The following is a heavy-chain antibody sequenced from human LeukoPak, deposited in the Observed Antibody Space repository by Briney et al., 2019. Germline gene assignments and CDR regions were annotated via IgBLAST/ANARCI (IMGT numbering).Heavy chain of an antibody. J-gene: IGHJ6*02. CDR1: GFTFSSYG. Sequence: TGGSLRLSCAASGFTFSSYGMHWVRQAPGKGLEWVAVIWYDGSNKYYADSVKGRFTISRDNSKNTLYLQMNSLRAEDTAVYYCARDNANHDYGDYDYYYYGMDVWGQGTTVTVSS. D-gene: IGHD4-17*01. V-gene: IGHV3-33*01. CDR2: IWYDGSNK. CDR3: ARDNANHDYGDYDYYYYGMDV.